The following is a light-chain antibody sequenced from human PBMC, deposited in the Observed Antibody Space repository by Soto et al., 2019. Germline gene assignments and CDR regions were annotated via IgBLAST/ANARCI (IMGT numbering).Light chain of an antibody. J-gene: IGKJ2*01. Sequence: DIPMTQSPPSLSASIGDRVTITCRASQAISNYLAWYQQKPGKVPKLLIYAASSLQSGVPSRFSGSGSGTDFTLTISGLQPEDLATYYCQKYNSAPYTFGQGTKLENK. CDR3: QKYNSAPYT. V-gene: IGKV1-27*01. CDR2: AAS. CDR1: QAISNY.